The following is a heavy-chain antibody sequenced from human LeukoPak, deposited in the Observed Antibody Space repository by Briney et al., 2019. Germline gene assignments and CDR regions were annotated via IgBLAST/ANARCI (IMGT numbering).Heavy chain of an antibody. Sequence: GASVKVSCKASGYTFTSYGISWVRQAPGQGLEWMGWISAYNGNTNYAQKLQGRVTMTTDTSTSTAYMELRSLRSDDTAVYYCARTITIFGVARDAFDIWGQGTMVTVSS. J-gene: IGHJ3*02. V-gene: IGHV1-18*01. CDR3: ARTITIFGVARDAFDI. D-gene: IGHD3-3*01. CDR1: GYTFTSYG. CDR2: ISAYNGNT.